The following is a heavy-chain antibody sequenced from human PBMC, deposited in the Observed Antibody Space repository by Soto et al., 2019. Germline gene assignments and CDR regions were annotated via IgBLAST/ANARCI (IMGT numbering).Heavy chain of an antibody. Sequence: QVRLQQWGAGLLKPSETLPLTCAVYGGSFSDYYWCWIRQPPGKGLELIGESNHDASTNYNPSLTSPGDNSVDTSKKQFSLILDSVTAVDTAVYSCAGEAPSRYFDLWGRGTPVTVSS. V-gene: IGHV4-34*01. CDR2: SNHDAST. CDR3: AGEAPSRYFDL. J-gene: IGHJ2*01. CDR1: GGSFSDYY.